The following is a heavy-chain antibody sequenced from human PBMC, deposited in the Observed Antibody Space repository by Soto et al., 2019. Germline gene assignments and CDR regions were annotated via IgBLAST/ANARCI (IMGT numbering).Heavy chain of an antibody. CDR3: AKDKPGTTSFDY. J-gene: IGHJ4*02. CDR2: ISDSGDTT. Sequence: PGGSLRLSCAASGFTISNYAMYWVRQAPGKGLEWVSAISDSGDTTHYADSVKGRFTISRDTSKNTLYLQMNTLRAEDTAVYYCAKDKPGTTSFDYWGQGTQVTVYS. CDR1: GFTISNYA. V-gene: IGHV3-23*01. D-gene: IGHD1-1*01.